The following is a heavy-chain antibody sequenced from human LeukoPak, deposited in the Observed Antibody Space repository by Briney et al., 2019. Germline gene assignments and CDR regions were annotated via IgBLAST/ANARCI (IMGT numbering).Heavy chain of an antibody. J-gene: IGHJ2*01. D-gene: IGHD6-19*01. CDR1: GGTFSSYA. CDR2: IIPIFGTA. CDR3: ARVFRGWLRVHWYFDL. V-gene: IGHV1-69*13. Sequence: ASVKVSCKASGGTFSSYAISRVRQAPGQGLEWMGGIIPIFGTANYAQKFQGRVTITADESTSTAYMELSSLRSEDTAVYYCARVFRGWLRVHWYFDLWGRGTLVTVSS.